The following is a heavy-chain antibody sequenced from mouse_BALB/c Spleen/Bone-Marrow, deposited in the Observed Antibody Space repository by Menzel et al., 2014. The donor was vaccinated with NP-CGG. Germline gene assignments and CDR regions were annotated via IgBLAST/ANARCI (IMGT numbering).Heavy chain of an antibody. D-gene: IGHD2-4*01. V-gene: IGHV5-6*02. CDR3: AGRRDYDYFDY. J-gene: IGHJ2*01. Sequence: EAKLMESGGDLVKPGGSLKLSCAASGFTFSSYGMSWVRQLPDKRLEWVATISSGGSYTFYPDRVKGRFTISRDNAKNTLNLQMTSLKSEDTAMYYCAGRRDYDYFDYWGQGTTLTVSS. CDR2: ISSGGSYT. CDR1: GFTFSSYG.